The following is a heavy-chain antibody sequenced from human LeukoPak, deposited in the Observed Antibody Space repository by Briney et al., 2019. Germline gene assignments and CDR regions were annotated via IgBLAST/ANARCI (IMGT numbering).Heavy chain of an antibody. CDR1: GFTFSSYA. CDR2: ISGSGGST. V-gene: IGHV3-23*01. J-gene: IGHJ4*02. CDR3: AKSPVWRRRLDY. Sequence: GGSLRLSCAASGFTFSSYAMSWVRQAPGKGLEWVSAISGSGGSTYYADCVKGRFTISRDNSKNTLYLQMNSLRAEDTAVYYCAKSPVWRRRLDYWGQGTLVTVSS.